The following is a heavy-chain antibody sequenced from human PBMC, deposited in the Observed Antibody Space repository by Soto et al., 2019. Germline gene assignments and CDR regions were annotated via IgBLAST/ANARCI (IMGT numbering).Heavy chain of an antibody. V-gene: IGHV4-59*01. CDR2: IYYSGRT. Sequence: QVQLQESGPGLVKPSETLSLTCTVSGGSISRYYWSWIRQPPGKGLEWIGYIYYSGRTNYNPSLKRRVTISVDTSKNQSSLKLSSVTAADTAVYSCARGYCSSTICYIWDNWFDPWGQGTLVTVSS. CDR3: ARGYCSSTICYIWDNWFDP. CDR1: GGSISRYY. J-gene: IGHJ5*02. D-gene: IGHD2-2*02.